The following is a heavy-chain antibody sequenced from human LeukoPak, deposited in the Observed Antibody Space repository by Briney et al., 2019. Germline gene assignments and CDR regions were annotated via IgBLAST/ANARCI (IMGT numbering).Heavy chain of an antibody. CDR2: IKQDGSEK. D-gene: IGHD2-21*02. Sequence: PGGSLRLSCAASGFTFSSYWMSWVRQAPGKGLEWVANIKQDGSEKYYVDSVKGRFTISRDNAKDSLYLQMNSLRAEDTAVYFCARDGTKAYCGGDCRAHDYWGQGTLVTVSS. CDR1: GFTFSSYW. V-gene: IGHV3-7*01. CDR3: ARDGTKAYCGGDCRAHDY. J-gene: IGHJ4*02.